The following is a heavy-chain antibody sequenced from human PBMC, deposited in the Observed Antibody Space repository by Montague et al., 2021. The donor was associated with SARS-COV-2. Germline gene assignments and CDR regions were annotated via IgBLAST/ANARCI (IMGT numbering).Heavy chain of an antibody. J-gene: IGHJ4*02. Sequence: SLRLSGAISGFSLNLYDMYWVRQTPGGGLECVSLIGPTGKTFYACSVNGLFTISRDRANDALYLHMNSLTAGDAGVYYCASRAVDIHGLQNWGRGTLVTVSS. CDR2: IGPTGKT. CDR1: GFSLNLYD. CDR3: ASRAVDIHGLQN. D-gene: IGHD2-2*03. V-gene: IGHV3-13*01.